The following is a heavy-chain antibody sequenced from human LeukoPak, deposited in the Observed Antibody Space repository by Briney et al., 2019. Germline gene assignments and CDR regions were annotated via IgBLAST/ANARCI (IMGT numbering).Heavy chain of an antibody. CDR1: GGTFSSYG. J-gene: IGHJ3*02. D-gene: IGHD2-15*01. CDR3: ASPRGLDCSGGSCYWDAFDI. CDR2: IIPIIGTA. V-gene: IGHV1-69*01. Sequence: SVKVSCKASGGTFSSYGISWVRQAPGQGLEWMGGIIPIIGTANYAQKFQGRVTITADESTSTAYMELSSLRSEDTAVYYCASPRGLDCSGGSCYWDAFDIWGQGTMVTVSS.